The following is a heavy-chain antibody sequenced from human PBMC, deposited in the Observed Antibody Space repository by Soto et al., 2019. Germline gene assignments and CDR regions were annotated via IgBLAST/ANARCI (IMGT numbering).Heavy chain of an antibody. D-gene: IGHD6-13*01. CDR3: AKVTVVQQQLVFFDL. J-gene: IGHJ2*01. CDR1: GFTFSTYS. Sequence: EVQLLESGGGLVQPGGSLRLSCAASGFTFSTYSMNWVRQAPGQGLEWVSGTSANGDITYYADSVKGRFTISRDNSKNTLYLQMNSLRAEDTAVYFCAKVTVVQQQLVFFDLWGRGTLGTVSS. CDR2: TSANGDIT. V-gene: IGHV3-23*01.